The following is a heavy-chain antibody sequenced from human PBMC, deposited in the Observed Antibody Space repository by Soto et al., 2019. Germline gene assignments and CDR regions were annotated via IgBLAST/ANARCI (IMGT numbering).Heavy chain of an antibody. CDR2: VSASNGKT. D-gene: IGHD3-10*01. CDR3: AREAFGVQASWFDP. J-gene: IGHJ5*02. Sequence: QIQLVQSGSEVRMPGSSVKVSCKASGYIFTTYSITWVRQAPGQGLEWMGWVSASNGKTNYAQKFEDRVTMTTDTPTTTAYMELRSLRSDDTAVYYCAREAFGVQASWFDPWGQGTLVTVSS. CDR1: GYIFTTYS. V-gene: IGHV1-18*01.